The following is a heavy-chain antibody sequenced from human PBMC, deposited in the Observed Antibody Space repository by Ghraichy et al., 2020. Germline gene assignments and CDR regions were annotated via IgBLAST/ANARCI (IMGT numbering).Heavy chain of an antibody. V-gene: IGHV4-59*01. CDR1: GGSISSYY. D-gene: IGHD1-26*01. CDR3: VREGVGATPSRLFYWYFDL. Sequence: SETLSLTCTVSGGSISSYYWSWIRQPPGKGLEWIGYIYYSGSTNYNPSLKSRVTISVDTSKNQFSLKLSSVTAADTAVYYCVREGVGATPSRLFYWYFDLWGRGTLVTVSS. CDR2: IYYSGST. J-gene: IGHJ2*01.